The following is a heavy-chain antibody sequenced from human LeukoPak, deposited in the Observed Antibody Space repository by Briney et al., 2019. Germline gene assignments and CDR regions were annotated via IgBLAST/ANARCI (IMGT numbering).Heavy chain of an antibody. J-gene: IGHJ3*02. V-gene: IGHV1-46*01. Sequence: ASVKVSCKASGYNFTSYYMHWVRQAPGQGLEWMGIINPSGGTTSYAQKSQGRVTVTRDTSTSTVYMELSSLRSEDTAVYYCARDLVVVTGLRTRGSFDIWGLGTMVTVSS. CDR3: ARDLVVVTGLRTRGSFDI. CDR1: GYNFTSYY. CDR2: INPSGGTT. D-gene: IGHD2-21*02.